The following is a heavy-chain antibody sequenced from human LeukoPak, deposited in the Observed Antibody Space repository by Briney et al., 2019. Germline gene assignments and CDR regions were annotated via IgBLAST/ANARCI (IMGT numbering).Heavy chain of an antibody. CDR1: SGTISTYY. CDR2: IYYTGST. Sequence: SETLSLTCTVSSGTISTYYWSWFRQPPGKGLQWIGYIYYTGSTNYNPSLKSRVTISLDTPKNQSSLKLSSVTAADTAVYYGARYYSSGWTYYFDYWGQGTLVTVSS. D-gene: IGHD6-19*01. V-gene: IGHV4-59*01. J-gene: IGHJ4*02. CDR3: ARYYSSGWTYYFDY.